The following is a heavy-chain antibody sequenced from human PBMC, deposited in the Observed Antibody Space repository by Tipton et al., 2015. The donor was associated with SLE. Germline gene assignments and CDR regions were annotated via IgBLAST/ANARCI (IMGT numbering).Heavy chain of an antibody. J-gene: IGHJ4*02. Sequence: TLSLTCIVSGGSISSDTYYWSWLRQPPGKGLEWIGYIYYSGSTNYNPSLKSRVTISVDTSKNQFSLKLSSVTAADTAIYYCARGGYSSGWYGDYFVYCGQGTLVTVSS. D-gene: IGHD6-19*01. CDR1: GGSISSDTYY. CDR3: ARGGYSSGWYGDYFVY. V-gene: IGHV4-61*01. CDR2: IYYSGST.